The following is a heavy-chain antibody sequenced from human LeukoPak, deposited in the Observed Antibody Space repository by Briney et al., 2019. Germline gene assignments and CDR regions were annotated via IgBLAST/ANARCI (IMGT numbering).Heavy chain of an antibody. CDR3: ARDSPGDDYVWGSYRYYFDY. V-gene: IGHV1-2*06. D-gene: IGHD3-16*01. Sequence: ASVKVSCKASGYTFTGYYMHWVRQAPGQGLEWMGRINPNSGGTNYAQKFQGRVTMTRDTSISTAYMELSWLRSDDTAVYYCARDSPGDDYVWGSYRYYFDYWGQGTLVTVSS. J-gene: IGHJ4*02. CDR1: GYTFTGYY. CDR2: INPNSGGT.